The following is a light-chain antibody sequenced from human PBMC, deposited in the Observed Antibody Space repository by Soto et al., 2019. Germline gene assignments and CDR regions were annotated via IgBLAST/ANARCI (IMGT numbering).Light chain of an antibody. CDR2: EVS. J-gene: IGLJ1*01. Sequence: QPVLAQPPSVSGSRGQSVTISCTGTSSDVGSYNRVSWYQQPPGTAPKLMIYEVSNRPSGVPDRFSGSKSGNTASLTISGLQAEDEADYYCSSYTSSSTYVFGTGTKLTVL. CDR3: SSYTSSSTYV. CDR1: SSDVGSYNR. V-gene: IGLV2-18*02.